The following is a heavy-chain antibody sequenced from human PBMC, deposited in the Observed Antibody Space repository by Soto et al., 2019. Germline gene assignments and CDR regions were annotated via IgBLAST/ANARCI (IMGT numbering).Heavy chain of an antibody. V-gene: IGHV1-3*01. D-gene: IGHD3-3*01. CDR1: GYTFTSYA. J-gene: IGHJ4*02. CDR3: ARDRPYYDFWSGYSKSYYFDY. Sequence: ASVKVSCKASGYTFTSYAMHWVRQAPGQRPEWMGWINAGNGNTKYSQKFQGRVTITRDTSASTAYMELSSLRSEDTAVYYCARDRPYYDFWSGYSKSYYFDYWGQGTLVTVSS. CDR2: INAGNGNT.